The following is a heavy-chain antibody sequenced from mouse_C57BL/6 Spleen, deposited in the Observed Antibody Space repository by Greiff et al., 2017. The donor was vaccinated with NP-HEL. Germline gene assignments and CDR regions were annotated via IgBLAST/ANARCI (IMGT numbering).Heavy chain of an antibody. CDR2: INPYNGGT. Sequence: VQLQQSGPVLVKPGASVKMSCKASGYTFTDYYMNWVKQSHGKSLEWIGVINPYNGGTSYNQKFKGKATLTVDKSSSTAYMQLSSLTSEDSAVYYSARRGYYDYDGGFDYWGQGTTLTVSS. V-gene: IGHV1-19*01. CDR1: GYTFTDYY. CDR3: ARRGYYDYDGGFDY. D-gene: IGHD2-4*01. J-gene: IGHJ2*01.